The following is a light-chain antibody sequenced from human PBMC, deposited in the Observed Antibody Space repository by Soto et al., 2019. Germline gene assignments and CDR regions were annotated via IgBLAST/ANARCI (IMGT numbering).Light chain of an antibody. CDR3: QQYNSYT. Sequence: DIQMTQSPSTLSASVGDRVTITCRASQSISTWLAWYQQKPGKAPNLLIYDASSLERGVPSRFSGSGSGTEFTLTSSSLQPDDFANYYCQQYNSYTFGQGTRREIK. CDR2: DAS. J-gene: IGKJ2*01. V-gene: IGKV1-5*01. CDR1: QSISTW.